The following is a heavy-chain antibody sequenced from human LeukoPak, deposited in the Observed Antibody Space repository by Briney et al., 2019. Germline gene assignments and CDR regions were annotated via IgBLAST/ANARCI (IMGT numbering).Heavy chain of an antibody. V-gene: IGHV4-4*07. CDR2: IYTSGST. CDR1: GGSISSYY. D-gene: IGHD2-2*01. J-gene: IGHJ5*02. Sequence: SETLSLTCTVSGGSISSYYWSWIRQPAGKGLEWIGRIYTSGSTNYNPSLKSRVTMSVDTSKNQFSLKLSSVTAADTAVYYCARDLKELGYCSSTSCLTNWFDAWGPGTLVTVSP. CDR3: ARDLKELGYCSSTSCLTNWFDA.